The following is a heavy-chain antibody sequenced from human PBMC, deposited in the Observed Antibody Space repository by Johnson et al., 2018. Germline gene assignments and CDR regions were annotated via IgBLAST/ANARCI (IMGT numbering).Heavy chain of an antibody. CDR2: INSDGSST. D-gene: IGHD3-10*01. V-gene: IGHV3-74*01. J-gene: IGHJ3*02. Sequence: VQLQESGGGLVQXGGSXRLXCAASGFTFSSYWMHWVRQAPGKGVVWVSRINSDGSSTSYADSVKGRFTISRDNAKNTRYMQMNSLRAEDKAVYYWARRGAPMVRGVMAAFDIWGQGTMVTVSS. CDR1: GFTFSSYW. CDR3: ARRGAPMVRGVMAAFDI.